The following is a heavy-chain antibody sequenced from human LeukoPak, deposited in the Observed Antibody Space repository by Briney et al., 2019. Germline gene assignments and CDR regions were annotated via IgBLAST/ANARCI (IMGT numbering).Heavy chain of an antibody. D-gene: IGHD3-10*01. CDR3: ARDGGFGDLDY. CDR2: ISYDGSNK. V-gene: IGHV3-30*04. Sequence: GGSLRLSCAASGFTFSSYAMHWVRQAPGKGLEWVAVISYDGSNKYYADSVKGRFTISRDNSKNTLYLQMNGLRAEDTAVYYCARDGGFGDLDYWGQGTLVTVSS. CDR1: GFTFSSYA. J-gene: IGHJ4*02.